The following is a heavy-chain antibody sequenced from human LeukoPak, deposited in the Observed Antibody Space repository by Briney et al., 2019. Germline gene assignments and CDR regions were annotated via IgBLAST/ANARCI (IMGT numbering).Heavy chain of an antibody. V-gene: IGHV3-48*04. J-gene: IGHJ6*04. CDR3: AELGITMIGDV. CDR1: GFTFSTYS. Sequence: PGGSLRLSCAASGFTFSTYSMNWVRQAPGKGLEWVSYISSSGSTIYYADSVKGRFTISRDNAKNSLYLQMNSLRAEDTAVYYCAELGITMIGDVRGKGTTVTIPS. D-gene: IGHD3-10*02. CDR2: ISSSGSTI.